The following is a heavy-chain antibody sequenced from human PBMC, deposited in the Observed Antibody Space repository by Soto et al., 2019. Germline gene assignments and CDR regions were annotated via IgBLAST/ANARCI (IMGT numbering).Heavy chain of an antibody. CDR3: ARLRASSWYMGGYLDY. CDR2: IVSSSAYT. CDR1: GFTFSDYY. Sequence: PGGSLRLSCAASGFTFSDYYMTWIRQAPGKGLEFVSYIVSSSAYTNYAGSVKGRFTISRDNAKNSLYLEMSSLTVEDTAVYYCARLRASSWYMGGYLDYWGQGVLVTVSS. J-gene: IGHJ4*02. V-gene: IGHV3-11*06. D-gene: IGHD6-13*01.